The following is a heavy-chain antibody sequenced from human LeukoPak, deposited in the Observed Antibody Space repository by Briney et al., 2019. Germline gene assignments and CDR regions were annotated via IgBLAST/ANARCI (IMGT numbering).Heavy chain of an antibody. CDR3: AKDLNLEWLSIPFDP. J-gene: IGHJ5*02. Sequence: QPGGSLRLSCAASGFTFSSYGMHWVRQAPGKGLEWVAFIRYDGSNKYYADSVKGRFTISRDNSKNTLYLQMNSLRAEDTAVYYCAKDLNLEWLSIPFDPWGQGTLVTVSS. D-gene: IGHD3-3*01. CDR1: GFTFSSYG. CDR2: IRYDGSNK. V-gene: IGHV3-30*02.